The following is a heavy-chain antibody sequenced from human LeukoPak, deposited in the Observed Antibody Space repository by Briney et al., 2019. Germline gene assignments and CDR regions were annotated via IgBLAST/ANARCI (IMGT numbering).Heavy chain of an antibody. CDR2: IIPIFGTA. CDR1: GGTFSSYA. CDR3: ARDLHIVVAVAAGDDVRGFDY. D-gene: IGHD2-15*01. Sequence: ASVKVSCKASGGTFSSYAISWVRQAPGQGLEWMGGIIPIFGTANYAQKFQGRVTITADKSTSTAYMELSSLRSEDTAVYYCARDLHIVVAVAAGDDVRGFDYWGQGTLVTVSS. V-gene: IGHV1-69*06. J-gene: IGHJ4*02.